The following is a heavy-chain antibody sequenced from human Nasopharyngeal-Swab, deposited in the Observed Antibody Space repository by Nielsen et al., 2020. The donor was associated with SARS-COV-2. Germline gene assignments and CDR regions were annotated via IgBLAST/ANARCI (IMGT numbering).Heavy chain of an antibody. CDR2: ISPNSGGT. Sequence: ASVKVSCNTSGYTFSDYFIHWVRQAPGQGLEWMGRISPNSGGTNFAQNFRGRVTMTRDASISTAYVELTGLTSDDTAAYYCARSCATVGCPFDPWGQGTLVTVSS. D-gene: IGHD2-15*01. CDR3: ARSCATVGCPFDP. J-gene: IGHJ5*02. CDR1: GYTFSDYF. V-gene: IGHV1-2*06.